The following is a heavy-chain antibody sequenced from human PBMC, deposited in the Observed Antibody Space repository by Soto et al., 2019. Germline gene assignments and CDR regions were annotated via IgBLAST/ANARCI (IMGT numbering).Heavy chain of an antibody. CDR2: ISSSSSYT. CDR3: ARDPYSGSSYSDY. CDR1: GFTFSDYY. V-gene: IGHV3-11*05. Sequence: QVQMVESGGGLVNPGGSLRLSCAASGFTFSDYYMSWIRQAPGKGLEWISYISSSSSYTNYADSVKGRFTISRDNAKNSLYLQMNSLRAEDTAVYYCARDPYSGSSYSDYWGQGTLVTVSS. D-gene: IGHD1-26*01. J-gene: IGHJ4*02.